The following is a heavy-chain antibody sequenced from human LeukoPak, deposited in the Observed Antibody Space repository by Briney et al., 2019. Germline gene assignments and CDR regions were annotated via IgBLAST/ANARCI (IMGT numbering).Heavy chain of an antibody. D-gene: IGHD6-6*01. V-gene: IGHV4-59*08. CDR1: GGSVSSYY. Sequence: SETLSLTCTVSGGSVSSYYWSWIRQPPGKGLEWIGYIYYTGSTNSSPSLKSRVTMPLDTSKNQFSLRLSSVTAADTAVYFCARHRSYSSSSYFDYWGQGSLVTVSS. J-gene: IGHJ4*02. CDR2: IYYTGST. CDR3: ARHRSYSSSSYFDY.